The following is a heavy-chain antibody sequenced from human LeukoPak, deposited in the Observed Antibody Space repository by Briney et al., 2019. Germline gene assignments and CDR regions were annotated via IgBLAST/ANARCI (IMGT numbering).Heavy chain of an antibody. V-gene: IGHV3-48*03. CDR2: ISSSGSTI. CDR1: GFTFTSYA. Sequence: GRSLRLSCAASGFTFTSYAMHWVRQAPGKGLEWVSYISSSGSTIYYADSVKGRFTISRDNAKNSLSLQMNSLRAEDTAVYYCARAVNLGYWGEGTLVTVSS. CDR3: ARAVNLGY. D-gene: IGHD3-16*01. J-gene: IGHJ4*02.